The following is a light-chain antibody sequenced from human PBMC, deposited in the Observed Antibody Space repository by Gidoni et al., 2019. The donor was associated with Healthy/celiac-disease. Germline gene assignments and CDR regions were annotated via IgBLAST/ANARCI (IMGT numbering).Light chain of an antibody. CDR3: QQSNSTPRT. CDR2: AAS. Sequence: DIQMTQSPSPLSASVGDRVTITCRASQSISSYLNWYQQKPGKAPKLLIYAASSLQSGVPSRFSGSGSGTDFTLTISSLQPEDFATYYCQQSNSTPRTFGGGTKVEIK. CDR1: QSISSY. V-gene: IGKV1-39*01. J-gene: IGKJ4*01.